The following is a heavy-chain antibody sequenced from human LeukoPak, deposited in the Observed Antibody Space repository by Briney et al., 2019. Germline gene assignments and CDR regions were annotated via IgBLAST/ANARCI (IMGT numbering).Heavy chain of an antibody. CDR1: VYTFTVYY. CDR3: ARAGSSGWYTLLEY. V-gene: IGHV1-2*02. D-gene: IGHD6-19*01. Sequence: ASVTVSFTSSVYTFTVYYMHWVGQAPGQGREWMGWINPNSGGTNYAQKFQRRLTMTSDTSISTAYMELSRLRSDDTAVYYCARAGSSGWYTLLEYWGQGTLVTVSS. J-gene: IGHJ4*02. CDR2: INPNSGGT.